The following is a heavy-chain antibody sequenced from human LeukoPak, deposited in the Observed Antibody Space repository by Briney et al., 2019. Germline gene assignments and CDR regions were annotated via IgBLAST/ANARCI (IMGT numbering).Heavy chain of an antibody. J-gene: IGHJ4*02. Sequence: SETLSLTCAVYGGSFSGYYWSWIRQPPGKGLEWIGEINHSGSTNYNPSLKSRVTISVDTSKNQFSLKLSSVTAADTAVYYCARAERYSYGPYFDYWGQGTLVTVSS. CDR1: GGSFSGYY. D-gene: IGHD5-18*01. CDR2: INHSGST. CDR3: ARAERYSYGPYFDY. V-gene: IGHV4-34*01.